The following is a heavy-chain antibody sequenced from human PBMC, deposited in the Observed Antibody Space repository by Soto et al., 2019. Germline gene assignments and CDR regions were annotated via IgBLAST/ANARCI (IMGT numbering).Heavy chain of an antibody. J-gene: IGHJ4*02. Sequence: TLSLTCTVSGGSISSGDYYWSWIRQPPGKGLEWIGYIYYSGSTYYNPSLKSRVTISVDTSNNQMSLKLISVTAADTAVYYCARSHLAPPGPPPPFDYWGQGTLVTVSS. CDR2: IYYSGST. V-gene: IGHV4-30-4*01. D-gene: IGHD6-13*01. CDR1: GGSISSGDYY. CDR3: ARSHLAPPGPPPPFDY.